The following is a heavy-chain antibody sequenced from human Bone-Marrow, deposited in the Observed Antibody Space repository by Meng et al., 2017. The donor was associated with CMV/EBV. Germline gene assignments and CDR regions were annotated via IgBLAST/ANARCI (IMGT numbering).Heavy chain of an antibody. V-gene: IGHV3-23*01. CDR1: GFTFSSYA. D-gene: IGHD4-23*01. CDR2: ISGSGGST. Sequence: GGSLRLSCAASGFTFSSYAMSWVRQAPGKGLEWVSAISGSGGSTYYADSVKGRFTISRDNSKNTLYLQMNSLRAEDTAVYYCAKDFSRVRWQRGAFDIWGQGTMVTVSS. J-gene: IGHJ3*02. CDR3: AKDFSRVRWQRGAFDI.